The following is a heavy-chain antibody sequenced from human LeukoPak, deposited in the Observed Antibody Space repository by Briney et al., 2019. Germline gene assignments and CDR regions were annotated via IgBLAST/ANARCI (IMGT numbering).Heavy chain of an antibody. CDR1: GFTFSDFY. D-gene: IGHD6-6*01. V-gene: IGHV3-11*04. CDR3: ARDPGPHRSSPNSGAFDI. CDR2: ITSAGST. Sequence: PGGSLRLSCAASGFTFSDFYMTWLRQARGRGREGISYITSAGSTNYPGSVKGRFTISRDNAKTSLLLQMTNLGAADTAVYYCARDPGPHRSSPNSGAFDIWGQGTMVTVSS. J-gene: IGHJ3*02.